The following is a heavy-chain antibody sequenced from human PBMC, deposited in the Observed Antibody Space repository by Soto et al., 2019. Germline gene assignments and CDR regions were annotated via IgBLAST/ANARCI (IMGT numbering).Heavy chain of an antibody. J-gene: IGHJ4*02. CDR3: ARAGLGGSGSYHSYIDF. Sequence: SETLSLTCAVYGGSFSGYYWSWIRQPPGKGLEWIGEINHSGSTNYNPSLKSRVTISVDTSKNQFSLKLSSVTAADTAVYYCARAGLGGSGSYHSYIDFWGQGTLVTVSS. CDR2: INHSGST. V-gene: IGHV4-34*01. D-gene: IGHD3-10*01. CDR1: GGSFSGYY.